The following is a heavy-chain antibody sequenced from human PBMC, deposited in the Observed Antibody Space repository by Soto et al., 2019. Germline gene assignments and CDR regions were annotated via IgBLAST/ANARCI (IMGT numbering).Heavy chain of an antibody. CDR3: ARRALPRTAPATFDY. CDR2: INAGNGNT. J-gene: IGHJ4*02. Sequence: GASVKVSCKASGYTFTSYAMHWVRQAPGQRLEWMGWINAGNGNTKYSQKFQGRVTITRDTSASTAYMELSSLRSEDTAVYYCARRALPRTAPATFDYWGQGTLVTVS. D-gene: IGHD2-2*01. CDR1: GYTFTSYA. V-gene: IGHV1-3*01.